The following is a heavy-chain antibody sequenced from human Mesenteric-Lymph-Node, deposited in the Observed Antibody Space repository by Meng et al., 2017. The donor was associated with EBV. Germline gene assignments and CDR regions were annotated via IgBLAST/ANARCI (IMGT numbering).Heavy chain of an antibody. CDR2: IIPIFGAA. CDR1: GGTFSTYA. CDR3: ATGYSGYAWDF. J-gene: IGHJ4*02. V-gene: IGHV1-69*06. D-gene: IGHD5-12*01. Sequence: QVHLGQSGAEVKKPGSPGKVSCKASGGTFSTYALSWARQAPGQGLEWMGGIIPIFGAANYAQNFQARITITADKSTSIAYMELSSLRSEDTAVYYCATGYSGYAWDFWGQGTLVTVSS.